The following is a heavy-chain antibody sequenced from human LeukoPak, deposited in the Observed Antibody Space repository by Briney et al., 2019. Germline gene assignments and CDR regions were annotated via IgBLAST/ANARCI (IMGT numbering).Heavy chain of an antibody. J-gene: IGHJ4*02. CDR1: GYSISSGYY. V-gene: IGHV4-38-2*02. CDR2: IYHSGST. Sequence: SETLSLTCTVSGYSISSGYYWGWIRQPPGKGLEWIGSIYHSGSTYYNPSLKSRVTISVDTSKNQFSLKLSSVTAAGTAVYYCASTHRTYYDILTGYYPGVFDYWGQGTLVTVSS. CDR3: ASTHRTYYDILTGYYPGVFDY. D-gene: IGHD3-9*01.